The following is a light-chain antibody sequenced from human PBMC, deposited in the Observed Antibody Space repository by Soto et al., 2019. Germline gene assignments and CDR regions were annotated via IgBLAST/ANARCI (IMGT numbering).Light chain of an antibody. V-gene: IGKV3-11*01. CDR2: DAS. CDR1: QSVGDY. J-gene: IGKJ4*01. Sequence: EILLTQSPDTLSLSPGERATLSFRASQSVGDYLGWYQQKPGQAPRLLIYDASQRATGVPARFSASGSGTDFTLTISSLEPEDFAIYYCQQREDWPRAFGGGTKVDIK. CDR3: QQREDWPRA.